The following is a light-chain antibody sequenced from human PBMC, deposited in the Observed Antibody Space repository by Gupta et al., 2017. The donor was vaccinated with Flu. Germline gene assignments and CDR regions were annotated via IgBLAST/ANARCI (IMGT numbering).Light chain of an antibody. Sequence: QSVLTQPPSVSGTPGQRVTFSCSGSSSNIGSNLVYWYQQLPGTAPKLLIYSNYQRPSGVPDRFSGSKSGTSASLAISGLRSEDEADYYCAAWDDSLSGHYVFGTGTKVTVL. CDR2: SNY. CDR1: SSNIGSNL. CDR3: AAWDDSLSGHYV. V-gene: IGLV1-47*01. J-gene: IGLJ1*01.